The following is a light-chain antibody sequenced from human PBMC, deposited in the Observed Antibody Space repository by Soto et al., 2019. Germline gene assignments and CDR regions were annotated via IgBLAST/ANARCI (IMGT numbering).Light chain of an antibody. CDR1: QDINKF. Sequence: DIQMTQSPSSLSASVGDTVTITCQASQDINKFLNWYQQKPGKAPKLLIYDVSNLETGVPSRFSGGGSETRFTLTINSLQPEDIATYYCQQYDNYDITFGQGTRLEI. V-gene: IGKV1-33*01. J-gene: IGKJ5*01. CDR3: QQYDNYDIT. CDR2: DVS.